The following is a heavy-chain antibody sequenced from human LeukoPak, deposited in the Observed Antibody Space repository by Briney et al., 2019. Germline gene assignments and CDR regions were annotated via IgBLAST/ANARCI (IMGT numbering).Heavy chain of an antibody. V-gene: IGHV3-33*01. Sequence: GGSLRLSCAASGFTFSSYGMHWVRQAPGKGLEWVAVIWYDGSNKYYADSVKGRFTISRDNSKNTLYLQMNSLRAEDTAVYYCARGASYSSDWYDAFDIWGQGTMVTVSS. CDR3: ARGASYSSDWYDAFDI. CDR2: IWYDGSNK. D-gene: IGHD6-19*01. CDR1: GFTFSSYG. J-gene: IGHJ3*02.